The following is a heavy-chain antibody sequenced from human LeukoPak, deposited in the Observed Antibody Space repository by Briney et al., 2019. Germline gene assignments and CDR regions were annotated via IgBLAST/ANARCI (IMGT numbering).Heavy chain of an antibody. CDR2: ISAYNGNT. D-gene: IGHD6-19*01. Sequence: GASVKVSCKASGYTVTNNGISWVRQAPGQGLEWMGWISAYNGNTNYAQKLQGRVTMTTDTSTSTAYMELRSLRSDDTAVYYCARVIAVAGSTVDYWGQGALVTVSS. V-gene: IGHV1-18*01. CDR3: ARVIAVAGSTVDY. CDR1: GYTVTNNG. J-gene: IGHJ4*02.